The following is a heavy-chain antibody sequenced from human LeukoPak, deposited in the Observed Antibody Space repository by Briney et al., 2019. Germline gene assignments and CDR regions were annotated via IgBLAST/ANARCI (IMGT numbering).Heavy chain of an antibody. CDR2: IYTSGST. CDR3: ARGRDGIAAGALNAFDI. CDR1: GGSISSYY. Sequence: SETLSLTCTVSGGSISSYYWSWIRQPAGKGLEWIGRIYTSGSTNYNPSLKSRVTMSVDTSKNQFSLKLSSVTAADTAVYYCARGRDGIAAGALNAFDIWGQGTMVTVSS. J-gene: IGHJ3*02. V-gene: IGHV4-4*07. D-gene: IGHD6-13*01.